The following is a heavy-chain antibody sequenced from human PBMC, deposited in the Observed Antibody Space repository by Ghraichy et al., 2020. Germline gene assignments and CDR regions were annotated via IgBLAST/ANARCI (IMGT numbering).Heavy chain of an antibody. Sequence: SQTLSLTCTVSGYFISSGYYWGWIRQPPGKGLEWIGSIDHSGSNYYNPSLKSRVTISLDTSKNQFSLKLRSVTAADTAMYYCARSGAAGRYYYYYGMDVWGQGTTVTVSS. D-gene: IGHD6-13*01. V-gene: IGHV4-38-2*02. CDR2: IDHSGSN. CDR3: ARSGAAGRYYYYYGMDV. CDR1: GYFISSGYY. J-gene: IGHJ6*02.